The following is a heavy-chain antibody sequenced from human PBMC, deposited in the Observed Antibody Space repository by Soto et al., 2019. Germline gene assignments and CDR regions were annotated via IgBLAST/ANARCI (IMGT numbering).Heavy chain of an antibody. CDR2: IYYTGTT. CDR3: ATRRDGYPLGN. D-gene: IGHD5-12*01. J-gene: IGHJ4*02. CDR1: GGSISRAGYA. Sequence: QVQLQESGSGLVKPSQTLSLTCAVSGGSISRAGYAWSWIRQPPGKGLEWIGYIYYTGTTDYNPALKSRVTISADRSKNQFSLKLSSVTAADTAVYYCATRRDGYPLGNWGQGTRVTVSS. V-gene: IGHV4-30-2*01.